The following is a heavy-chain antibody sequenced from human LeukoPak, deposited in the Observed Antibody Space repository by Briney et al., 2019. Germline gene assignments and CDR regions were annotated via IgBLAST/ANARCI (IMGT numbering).Heavy chain of an antibody. CDR2: INPNSGGT. J-gene: IGHJ4*02. CDR3: ARGRGDGYNSRFDY. D-gene: IGHD5-24*01. Sequence: ASVNVSCTASGYTFTGYYMHWVRQAPGQGREWMGWINPNSGGTNYAQKFQGRVTMTRDTSISTAYMELSRLRSDDTAVYYCARGRGDGYNSRFDYWGQGTLVTVSS. CDR1: GYTFTGYY. V-gene: IGHV1-2*02.